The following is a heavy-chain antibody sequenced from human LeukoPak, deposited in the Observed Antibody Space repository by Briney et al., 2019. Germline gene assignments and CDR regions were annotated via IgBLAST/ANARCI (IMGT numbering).Heavy chain of an antibody. V-gene: IGHV1-69*13. J-gene: IGHJ4*02. CDR2: IIPIFGTA. CDR1: GGTFSSYA. CDR3: ARVAEVDGYHPGVFDY. D-gene: IGHD5-24*01. Sequence: ASVKVSCKASGGTFSSYAISWVRQAPGQGLEWMGGIIPIFGTANYAQKFQGRVTITADESTSTAYMELSSLRSEDMAVYYCARVAEVDGYHPGVFDYWGQGTLVTVSS.